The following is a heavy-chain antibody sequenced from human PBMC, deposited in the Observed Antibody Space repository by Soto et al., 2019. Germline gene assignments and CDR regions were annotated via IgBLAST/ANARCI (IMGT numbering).Heavy chain of an antibody. D-gene: IGHD6-19*01. J-gene: IGHJ4*02. V-gene: IGHV1-18*04. CDR1: GYTFTNYP. Sequence: KVSCKASGYTFTNYPITWVRQAPGQGLEWMGWINTYNQNTIYAQKFQGRVTMTTDTSTSTSYLELGSLRSNDTAVYYCGRESSGSGWSFDFWGQGSLVTVSS. CDR2: INTYNQNT. CDR3: GRESSGSGWSFDF.